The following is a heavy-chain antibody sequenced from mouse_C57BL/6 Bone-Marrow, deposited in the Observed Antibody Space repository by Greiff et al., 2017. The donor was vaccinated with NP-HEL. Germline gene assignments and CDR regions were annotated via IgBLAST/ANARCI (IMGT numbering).Heavy chain of an antibody. V-gene: IGHV10-1*01. CDR2: IRSKSNNYAT. Sequence: EVQRVESGGGLVQPKGSLKLSCAASGFSFNTYAMNWVRQAPGKGLEWVARIRSKSNNYATYYADSVKDRFTISRDDSESMLYLQMNNLKTEDTAMYYCVRSYYSNAMDYWGQGTSVTVSS. J-gene: IGHJ4*01. CDR3: VRSYYSNAMDY. CDR1: GFSFNTYA. D-gene: IGHD2-5*01.